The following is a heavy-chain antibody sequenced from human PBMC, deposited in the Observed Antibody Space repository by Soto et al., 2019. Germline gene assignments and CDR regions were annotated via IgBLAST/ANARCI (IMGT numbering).Heavy chain of an antibody. CDR3: AKDRLAARPVDYYYGMDV. CDR1: GFTFSSYA. Sequence: GGSLRLSCAASGFTFSSYAMSWVRQAPGKGLEWVSAISGSGGSTYYADSVKGRFTISRDNSKNTLYLQMNSLRAEDTAVYYCAKDRLAARPVDYYYGMDVWGQGTTVTVSS. J-gene: IGHJ6*02. V-gene: IGHV3-23*01. D-gene: IGHD6-6*01. CDR2: ISGSGGST.